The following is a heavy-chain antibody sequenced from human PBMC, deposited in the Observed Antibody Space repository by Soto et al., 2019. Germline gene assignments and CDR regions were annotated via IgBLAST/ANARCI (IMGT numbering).Heavy chain of an antibody. CDR2: ISATGGST. V-gene: IGHV3-23*01. J-gene: IGHJ4*02. CDR1: GFSFSDYS. CDR3: AKDRLAGNFDY. Sequence: GGSLRLSCAASGFSFSDYSMDWVRQAPGKGLEWVSTISATGGSTYYADSVKGRFTISRDNSKNTLYLQMNGLRVEDTAVYYCAKDRLAGNFDYWGQGTQVTVSS.